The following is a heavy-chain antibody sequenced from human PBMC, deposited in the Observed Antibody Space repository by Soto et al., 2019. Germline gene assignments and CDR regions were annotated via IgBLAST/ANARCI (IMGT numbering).Heavy chain of an antibody. CDR1: GYSFTSYW. CDR3: AGGGVRGVITRTRDYYGMDV. D-gene: IGHD3-10*01. Sequence: GASLKISCNGSGYSFTSYWIGWVRQMPGKGLEWMGIIYPGDSDTRYSPSFQGQVTISADKSISTAYLQWSSLKASDTAMYYCAGGGVRGVITRTRDYYGMDVWGQGTTVTISS. CDR2: IYPGDSDT. J-gene: IGHJ6*02. V-gene: IGHV5-51*01.